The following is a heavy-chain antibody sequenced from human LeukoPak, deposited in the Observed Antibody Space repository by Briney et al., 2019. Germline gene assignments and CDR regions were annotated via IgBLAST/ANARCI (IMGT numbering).Heavy chain of an antibody. J-gene: IGHJ5*02. CDR1: GYTFTSFS. V-gene: IGHV1-18*01. Sequence: ASVRVSCMASGYTFTSFSISWVRQAPGQGLEWMGWIRAYNGNTNYAQKLQGRVTMTTDTSTSTDYMEMRSLRSDDTAVYYCARGRRPDSWFDPWGQGTLVTVSS. D-gene: IGHD6-6*01. CDR2: IRAYNGNT. CDR3: ARGRRPDSWFDP.